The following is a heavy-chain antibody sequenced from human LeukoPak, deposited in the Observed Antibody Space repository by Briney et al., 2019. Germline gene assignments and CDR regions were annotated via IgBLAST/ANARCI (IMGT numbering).Heavy chain of an antibody. CDR2: IKQDGSEK. V-gene: IGHV3-7*01. CDR3: ARVQWELRGVWSYFEY. CDR1: GCTFISYW. J-gene: IGHJ4*02. Sequence: GGALRLSCVVSGCTFISYWMSWVRQPPGKELEGVANIKQDGSEKYYVDSVKGRFTMSRDNAKNSLYLQMNRLRAEDTAVYYCARVQWELRGVWSYFEYWGQGALVTVSS. D-gene: IGHD1-26*01.